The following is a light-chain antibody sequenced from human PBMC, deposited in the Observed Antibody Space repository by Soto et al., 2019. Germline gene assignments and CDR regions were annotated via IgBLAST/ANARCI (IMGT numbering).Light chain of an antibody. V-gene: IGLV1-51*01. Sequence: QSVLTQPPSVSAAPGQKVTILCSGDSSNIGSSFVSWYQQVPGTAPKLLIFDNVKRHSEISDRFSASKSGASASLDITGLQTGDEADYHCAAWDTRLSAVLFGGGTKLTVL. CDR3: AAWDTRLSAVL. CDR1: SSNIGSSF. CDR2: DNV. J-gene: IGLJ2*01.